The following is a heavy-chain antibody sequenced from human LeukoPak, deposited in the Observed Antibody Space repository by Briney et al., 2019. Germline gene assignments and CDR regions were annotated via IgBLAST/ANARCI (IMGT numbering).Heavy chain of an antibody. D-gene: IGHD2-8*01. CDR3: ARGRMVYAMGFDP. CDR1: GYTFTVYY. CDR2: INPNSGGT. J-gene: IGHJ5*02. Sequence: ASVKVSCKASGYTFTVYYMHWVRQAPGQGLEWMGRINPNSGGTNYAQKFQGRVTMTRDTSISTAYMELSRLRSDVTAVYYCARGRMVYAMGFDPWGQGTLVTVSS. V-gene: IGHV1-2*06.